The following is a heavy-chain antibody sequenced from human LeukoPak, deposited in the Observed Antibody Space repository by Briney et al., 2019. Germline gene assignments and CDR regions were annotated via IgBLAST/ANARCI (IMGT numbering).Heavy chain of an antibody. D-gene: IGHD1-26*01. J-gene: IGHJ3*02. Sequence: ASVKLSCKTSGYTFTGYYIHWVRQAPGQGLEWMGWINPYSGDTNYAQKFQGRVTMTRDTSISTAYMDLSSLRSDDTAVYYCARILMGATDAFDIWGQGTMVTVSS. CDR1: GYTFTGYY. CDR3: ARILMGATDAFDI. V-gene: IGHV1-2*02. CDR2: INPYSGDT.